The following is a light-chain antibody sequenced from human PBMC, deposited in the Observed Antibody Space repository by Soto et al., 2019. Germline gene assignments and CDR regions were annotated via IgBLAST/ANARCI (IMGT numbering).Light chain of an antibody. CDR1: SSSIGSNS. V-gene: IGLV1-44*01. CDR3: AACDGSLNVDV. CDR2: TNN. Sequence: QSVLTQPPSASGTPGQRVTISCSGSSSSIGSNSVNWYQQLPRTAPKVLIYTNNQRPSGVPDRFSGSKSGTSASLAISGLQSEDEGDYYCAACDGSLNVDVFGTGTKVTVL. J-gene: IGLJ1*01.